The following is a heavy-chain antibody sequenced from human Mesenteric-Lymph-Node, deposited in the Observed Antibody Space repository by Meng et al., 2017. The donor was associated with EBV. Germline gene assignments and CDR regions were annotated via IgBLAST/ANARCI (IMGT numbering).Heavy chain of an antibody. CDR2: VYYGGAT. CDR3: ARRPTGIDY. Sequence: HLQLQESGPGLVKPSETLSLTCTVSGDSISSTSHYWGWIRQPPGKGLEWIGSVYYGGATYYNPSLKSRITISIDTSKNQLSLMLSSVTAADTAVYYCARRPTGIDYWGQGTLVTGSS. D-gene: IGHD2-8*02. V-gene: IGHV4-39*01. J-gene: IGHJ4*02. CDR1: GDSISSTSHY.